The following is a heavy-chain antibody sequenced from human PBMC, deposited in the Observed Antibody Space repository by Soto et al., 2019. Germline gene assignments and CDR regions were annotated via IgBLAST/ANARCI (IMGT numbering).Heavy chain of an antibody. CDR2: IDGDGRGT. V-gene: IGHV3-74*01. Sequence: GGSLRLSCAASGFTFNNHWMHWVRQAPGRGLVWVSRIDGDGRGTSYADSVQGRFTISRDNAENTLFLQMHSLRAEDTAVYFCTRDYGDYVSDYWGQGTLVTVSS. CDR1: GFTFNNHW. D-gene: IGHD4-17*01. J-gene: IGHJ4*02. CDR3: TRDYGDYVSDY.